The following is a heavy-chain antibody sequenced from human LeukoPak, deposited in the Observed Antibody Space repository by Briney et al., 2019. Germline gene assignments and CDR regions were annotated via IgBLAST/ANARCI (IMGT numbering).Heavy chain of an antibody. D-gene: IGHD2-21*02. V-gene: IGHV3-74*01. CDR1: GFIFSRYW. CDR3: ARDPRYCGGDCYTFDY. Sequence: GGSLRLSCAASGFIFSRYWMNWVRQAPGKGPVWVSRINSDGSSKSYADSVKGRFTISRDNAKNTLYLQMNSLRAEDTAVYYCARDPRYCGGDCYTFDYWGQGTLVTVSS. J-gene: IGHJ4*02. CDR2: INSDGSSK.